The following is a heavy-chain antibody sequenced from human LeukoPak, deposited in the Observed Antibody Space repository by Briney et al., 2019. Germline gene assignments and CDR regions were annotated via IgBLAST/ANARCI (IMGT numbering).Heavy chain of an antibody. Sequence: PSETLSLTCTVSGGSISSYYWSWIRQPPGKGLEWIGYIYYSGSTNYNPSLKSRVTISVDTSKNQFSLNLSSVTAADTAVYYCARVVGSGGSYYYYMDVWGKGTTVTVSS. CDR2: IYYSGST. CDR1: GGSISSYY. J-gene: IGHJ6*03. CDR3: ARVVGSGGSYYYYMDV. D-gene: IGHD1-26*01. V-gene: IGHV4-59*01.